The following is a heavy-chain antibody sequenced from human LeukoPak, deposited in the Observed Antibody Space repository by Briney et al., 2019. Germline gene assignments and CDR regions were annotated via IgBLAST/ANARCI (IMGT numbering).Heavy chain of an antibody. CDR2: INHSGST. J-gene: IGHJ3*02. CDR1: GGSFSGYY. CDR3: ARKEQWLPHDAFDI. D-gene: IGHD6-19*01. Sequence: PSETLSLTCAVYGGSFSGYYWSWIRQPPGKGLEWIGEINHSGSTNYNPSLKSRVTISVDTSKNQFSLKLSSMTAADTAVYYCARKEQWLPHDAFDIWGQGTMVTVSS. V-gene: IGHV4-34*01.